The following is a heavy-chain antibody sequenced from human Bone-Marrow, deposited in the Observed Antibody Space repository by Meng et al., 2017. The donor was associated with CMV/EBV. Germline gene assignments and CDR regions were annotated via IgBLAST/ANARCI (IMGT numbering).Heavy chain of an antibody. CDR3: GRLNYKGY. D-gene: IGHD1-7*01. Sequence: SETLSLTCAVYGGSLSAYYWSWIRQSPGKGREWIGEINHSGNTNYNPSLKSRVSLSVDTSKKQVSLRLSSVTAAETAVYYCGRLNYKGYWGQGTLVTVSS. CDR2: INHSGNT. J-gene: IGHJ4*02. CDR1: GGSLSAYY. V-gene: IGHV4-34*01.